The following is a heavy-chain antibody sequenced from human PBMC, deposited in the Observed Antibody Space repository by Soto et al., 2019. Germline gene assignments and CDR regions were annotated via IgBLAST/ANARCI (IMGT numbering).Heavy chain of an antibody. Sequence: GGSLRLSCAASGFTFSSYAMSWVRQAPGKGLEWVSAISGSGGSTYYADSVKGRFTISRDNSKNTLYLQMNSLSAEDTDVYYCANDIYDCSSTSCYYVLFWFDHWGKGTLVTVSS. CDR3: ANDIYDCSSTSCYYVLFWFDH. CDR2: ISGSGGST. J-gene: IGHJ5*02. V-gene: IGHV3-23*01. CDR1: GFTFSSYA. D-gene: IGHD2-2*01.